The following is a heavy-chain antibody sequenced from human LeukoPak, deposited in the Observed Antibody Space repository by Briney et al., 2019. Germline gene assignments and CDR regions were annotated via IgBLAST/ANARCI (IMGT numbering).Heavy chain of an antibody. Sequence: PSETLSLTCAVYGGSFSGYYWSWIRQPPGKGLEWIGEINHSGSTNYNPSLKSRVTISVDTSKNQFSLKLSSVTAADTAVYYCAIGQDYDYVWGSYRWYFDLWGRGTAVTVS. CDR3: AIGQDYDYVWGSYRWYFDL. J-gene: IGHJ2*01. D-gene: IGHD3-16*02. V-gene: IGHV4-34*01. CDR2: INHSGST. CDR1: GGSFSGYY.